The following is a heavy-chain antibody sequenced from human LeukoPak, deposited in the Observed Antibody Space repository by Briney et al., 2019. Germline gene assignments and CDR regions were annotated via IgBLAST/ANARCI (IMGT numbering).Heavy chain of an antibody. Sequence: ASVTVSCKASGYTFTGYYMHWVRQAPGQGLEWMGWINPNSGGTNYAQKFQGRVTMTRDTSISTAYMELSRLRSDDTAVYYCARESPYCSSTSCFEFDYWGQGTLVTVFS. J-gene: IGHJ4*02. D-gene: IGHD2-2*01. CDR1: GYTFTGYY. CDR3: ARESPYCSSTSCFEFDY. V-gene: IGHV1-2*02. CDR2: INPNSGGT.